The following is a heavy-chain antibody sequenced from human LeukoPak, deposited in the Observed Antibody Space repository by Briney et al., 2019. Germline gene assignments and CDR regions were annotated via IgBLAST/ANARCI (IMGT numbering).Heavy chain of an antibody. CDR3: ASGDRYYYDSRGYRY. V-gene: IGHV1-18*01. CDR2: ISAYNGNT. Sequence: ASVKVSCKASGYTFTSYGISWVRQAPGQGLEWMGWISAYNGNTNYAQKLQGRVTMTTDTSTSTAYMELRSLRSDDTAVYYCASGDRYYYDSRGYRYWGQGTLVTVSS. D-gene: IGHD3-22*01. J-gene: IGHJ4*02. CDR1: GYTFTSYG.